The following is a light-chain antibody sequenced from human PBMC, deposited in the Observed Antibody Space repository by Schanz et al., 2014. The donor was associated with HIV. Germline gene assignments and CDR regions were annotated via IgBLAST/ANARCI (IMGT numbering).Light chain of an antibody. V-gene: IGLV2-23*02. CDR3: CSYAGTSTFVV. CDR2: DVS. CDR1: SSDVGSYNL. Sequence: QSVLTQPASVSGSPGQSITISCTGTSSDVGSYNLVSWYQQHPGKAPKLMLYDVSKRPSGVSNRFSGSKSGNTASLTFSGLQAEDEADYYCCSYAGTSTFVVFGGGTKLTVL. J-gene: IGLJ2*01.